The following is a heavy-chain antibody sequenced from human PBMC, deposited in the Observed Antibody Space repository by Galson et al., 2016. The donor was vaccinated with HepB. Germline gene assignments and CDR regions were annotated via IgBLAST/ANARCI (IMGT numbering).Heavy chain of an antibody. Sequence: SLRLSCAASGFTFSGCWMHWVRQPPGKGLEWVSLIYSDGRTHHAESVKGRFTISRDNTKNTVYLQMNSLRVEDSAIYYCATRLGYCRGGACFGRYWGQGSLVIVS. CDR2: IYSDGRT. CDR1: GFTFSGCW. J-gene: IGHJ1*01. V-gene: IGHV3-53*01. D-gene: IGHD2-15*01. CDR3: ATRLGYCRGGACFGRY.